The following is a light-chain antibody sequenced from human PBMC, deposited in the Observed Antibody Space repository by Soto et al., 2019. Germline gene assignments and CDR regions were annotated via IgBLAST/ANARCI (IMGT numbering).Light chain of an antibody. CDR1: SSDVGSYNL. CDR2: EVT. J-gene: IGLJ2*01. CDR3: CSYAGYSTVV. Sequence: QSALTQPASVSGSPGQSITISCTGTSSDVGSYNLVSWYQQHPGKAPKLIIYEVTKRPSGTSNRFSGSKSGNTASLTISGLQAEDEADYYCCSYAGYSTVVFGGGTKLTVL. V-gene: IGLV2-23*02.